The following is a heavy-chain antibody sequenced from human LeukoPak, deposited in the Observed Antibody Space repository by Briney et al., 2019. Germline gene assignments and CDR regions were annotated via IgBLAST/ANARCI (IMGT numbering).Heavy chain of an antibody. D-gene: IGHD6-13*01. J-gene: IGHJ3*01. V-gene: IGHV4-4*07. Sequence: SETLSLTCTVSGGSISSYYWSWIRQPAGKGLEWIGRIYTSGSTNYNPSLKSRVTMSVDTSKNQFSLKLSSVTAADTAVYYCATSLYSNGWYSFDFWGQGTMVTVSS. CDR3: ATSLYSNGWYSFDF. CDR1: GGSISSYY. CDR2: IYTSGST.